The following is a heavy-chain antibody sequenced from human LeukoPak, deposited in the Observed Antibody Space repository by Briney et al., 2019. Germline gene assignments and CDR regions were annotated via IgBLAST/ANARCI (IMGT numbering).Heavy chain of an antibody. D-gene: IGHD3-16*01. CDR3: AGGGPRGFDP. J-gene: IGHJ5*02. Sequence: PSETLSLTCTVSGGSISSYYWSRIRQPPGKGLEWIGYIYYSGSTNYNPSLKSRVTIPVDTSKNQFSLKLSSVTAAVTAVYYCAGGGPRGFDPWGQGTLVTVSS. CDR1: GGSISSYY. CDR2: IYYSGST. V-gene: IGHV4-59*01.